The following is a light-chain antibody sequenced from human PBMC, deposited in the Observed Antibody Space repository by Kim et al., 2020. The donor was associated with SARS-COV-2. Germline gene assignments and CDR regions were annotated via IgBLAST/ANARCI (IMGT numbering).Light chain of an antibody. CDR2: GKN. V-gene: IGLV3-19*01. Sequence: SSELTQDPAVSVPLGQTVRITCQGDSLRSYFASWYQQRPGQAPVLVIYGKNNRPSGIPDRFSGTSSGSTDSLTLTGAQAEDEADYYCPSRDSSANQPFGG. J-gene: IGLJ2*01. CDR1: SLRSYF. CDR3: PSRDSSANQP.